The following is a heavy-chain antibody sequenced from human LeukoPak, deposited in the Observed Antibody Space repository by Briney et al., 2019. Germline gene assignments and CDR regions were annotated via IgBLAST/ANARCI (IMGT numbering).Heavy chain of an antibody. J-gene: IGHJ4*02. CDR2: ISSSGTYM. CDR1: GFTFSSYS. CDR3: ARVDYADYAPNFAY. Sequence: GGSLRLSCAVSGFTFSSYSMNWVRQAPGKGLEWVSSISSSGTYMFYADSVKGRCTISRDNAKNSLYLQINSLRADDTAVYYCARVDYADYAPNFAYWGQGTLVTVSS. D-gene: IGHD4-17*01. V-gene: IGHV3-21*01.